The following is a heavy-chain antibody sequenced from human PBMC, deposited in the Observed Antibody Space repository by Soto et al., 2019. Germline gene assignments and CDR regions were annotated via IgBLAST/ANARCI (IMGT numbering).Heavy chain of an antibody. CDR1: GFTFSSYW. D-gene: IGHD3-22*01. CDR2: IKSDGSGT. CDR3: VRGDGDYYDGNGYLGRH. V-gene: IGHV3-74*01. J-gene: IGHJ4*02. Sequence: EVQLVESGGGLVQPGGSLTLSCAASGFTFSSYWMHWVRQAPGKGLVWVSRIKSDGSGTIHADSVKGRLTISRDNAKNKLYLQLNSLRAEDTAVYDCVRGDGDYYDGNGYLGRHWGQGTLVTVSS.